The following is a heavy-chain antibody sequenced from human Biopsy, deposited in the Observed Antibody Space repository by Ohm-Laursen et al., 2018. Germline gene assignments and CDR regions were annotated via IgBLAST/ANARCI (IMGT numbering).Heavy chain of an antibody. Sequence: GSSVKVSCKTSGFTFTNYGINWVRQAPGQGLEWMGWITAYNGNRDYAENLQGRVTMTTDTSTSTAYMELRSLRSEDTAIYYCAADLGYCDRIGCPWGQGTLITVSS. CDR3: AADLGYCDRIGCP. CDR1: GFTFTNYG. V-gene: IGHV1-18*01. D-gene: IGHD2-15*01. CDR2: ITAYNGNR. J-gene: IGHJ5*02.